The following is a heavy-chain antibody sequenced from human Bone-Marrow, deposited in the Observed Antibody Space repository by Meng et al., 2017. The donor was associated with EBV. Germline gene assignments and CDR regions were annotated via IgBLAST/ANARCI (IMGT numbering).Heavy chain of an antibody. V-gene: IGHV4-61*01. D-gene: IGHD3-3*01. CDR1: GGSVSSGSYY. J-gene: IGHJ4*02. Sequence: QVQLQESGPGLVKPSXXLXLTCTVSGGSVSSGSYYWSWIRQPPGKGLEWIGYIYYSGSTNYNPSLKSRVTISVDTSKNQFSLKLSSVTAADTAVYYCAREDPTSVAFDYWGQGTLVTVSS. CDR3: AREDPTSVAFDY. CDR2: IYYSGST.